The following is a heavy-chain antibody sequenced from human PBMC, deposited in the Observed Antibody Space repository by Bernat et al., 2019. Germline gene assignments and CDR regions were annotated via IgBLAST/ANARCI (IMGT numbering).Heavy chain of an antibody. D-gene: IGHD4-17*01. Sequence: EVQLVDSGGGLIQPGGSLRLSCAASGFTVSSNYMSWDRQAPGKGLEWVSVIYSGGSTYYADSVKGRFTISRDNSKNTLYLQMNSLRAEDTAVYYCARRRATVTYFDYWGQGTLVTVSS. CDR2: IYSGGST. CDR1: GFTVSSNY. V-gene: IGHV3-53*01. CDR3: ARRRATVTYFDY. J-gene: IGHJ4*02.